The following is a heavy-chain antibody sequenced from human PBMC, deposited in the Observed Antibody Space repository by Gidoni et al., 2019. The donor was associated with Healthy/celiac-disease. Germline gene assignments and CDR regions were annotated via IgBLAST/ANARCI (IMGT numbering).Heavy chain of an antibody. CDR3: ARDGLGGYGMDV. Sequence: QVQLVQSGADVEKPGASGKGSCKASGYTFTSYYMHLVRQAPGQGLEWMGIINPSGGSTSYAQKFQGRVTMTRDTSTSTVYMELSSLRSEDTAVYYCARDGLGGYGMDVWGQGTTVTVSS. CDR1: GYTFTSYY. J-gene: IGHJ6*02. V-gene: IGHV1-46*01. CDR2: INPSGGST. D-gene: IGHD2-2*03.